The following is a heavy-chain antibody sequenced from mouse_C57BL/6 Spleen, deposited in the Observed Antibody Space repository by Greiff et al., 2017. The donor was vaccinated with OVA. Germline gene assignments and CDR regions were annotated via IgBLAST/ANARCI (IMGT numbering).Heavy chain of an antibody. CDR3: ERKESYYSNCDAMDY. J-gene: IGHJ4*01. CDR1: GYTFTSYW. V-gene: IGHV1-50*01. D-gene: IGHD2-5*01. CDR2: IDPSDSYT. Sequence: QVQLQQPGAELVKPGASVKLSCKASGYTFTSYWMQWVKQRPGQGLEWIGEIDPSDSYTNYNQKFKGKATLTVDTSSSTAYMQLSSLTSEDSAVYYGERKESYYSNCDAMDYWGQGTPVTVSS.